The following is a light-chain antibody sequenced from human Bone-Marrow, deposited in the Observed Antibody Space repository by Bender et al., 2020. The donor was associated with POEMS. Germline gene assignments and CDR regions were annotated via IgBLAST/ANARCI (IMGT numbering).Light chain of an antibody. V-gene: IGLV2-14*01. Sequence: QSALTQPASVSGSPGQSITISCTGTSSDIGDYDYVSWYQQHPGKAPKLMIYDVTYRPSGVSTRFSGSRSGNTASLTISGLQAEDEADYYCSSYRRGDTLVFGGGTKLTVL. CDR3: SSYRRGDTLV. CDR1: SSDIGDYDY. J-gene: IGLJ2*01. CDR2: DVT.